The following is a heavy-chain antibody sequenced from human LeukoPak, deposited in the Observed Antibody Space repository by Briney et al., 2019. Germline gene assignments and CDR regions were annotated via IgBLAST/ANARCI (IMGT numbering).Heavy chain of an antibody. J-gene: IGHJ4*02. Sequence: GGSLRLSCAASGFTFINYAMSWVRQAPGVGLEWVSIISTSGGGTYYADSVKGRFTISRDNSKNTLYLQMNSLRAEDTAVYYWAKRRALESGPVNYWGQGALVTVSS. CDR1: GFTFINYA. CDR2: ISTSGGGT. D-gene: IGHD1-1*01. CDR3: AKRRALESGPVNY. V-gene: IGHV3-23*01.